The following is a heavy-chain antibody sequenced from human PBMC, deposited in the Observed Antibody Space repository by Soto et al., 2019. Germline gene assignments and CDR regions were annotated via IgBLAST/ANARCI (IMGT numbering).Heavy chain of an antibody. D-gene: IGHD3-22*01. Sequence: GGSLRLSCAASGFTFSSYAMSWVRQAPGKGLEWVSAISGSGGSTYYADSVKGRFTISRDNSKNTLYLQMNSLRAEDTAVYYCAKAAPRESYDSSGYYYYYYGMDVWGQGTTVTVSS. V-gene: IGHV3-23*01. J-gene: IGHJ6*02. CDR2: ISGSGGST. CDR1: GFTFSSYA. CDR3: AKAAPRESYDSSGYYYYYYGMDV.